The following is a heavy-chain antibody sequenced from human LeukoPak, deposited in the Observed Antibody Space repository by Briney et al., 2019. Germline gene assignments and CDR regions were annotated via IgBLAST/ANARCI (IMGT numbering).Heavy chain of an antibody. CDR1: GFTVSSNY. D-gene: IGHD5-24*01. CDR3: ARLGRMATTSYYYYYYMDV. V-gene: IGHV3-53*01. J-gene: IGHJ6*03. Sequence: PGGSLRLSCAASGFTVSSNYMSWVRQAPGKGLEWVSVIYSGGSTYYADSVKGRFTISRDNSKNTLYLQMNSLRAEDTAVYYCARLGRMATTSYYYYYYMDVWGKGTTVTVSS. CDR2: IYSGGST.